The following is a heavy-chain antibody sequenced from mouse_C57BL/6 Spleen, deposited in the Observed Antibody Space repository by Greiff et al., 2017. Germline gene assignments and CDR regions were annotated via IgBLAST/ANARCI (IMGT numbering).Heavy chain of an antibody. V-gene: IGHV1-82*01. CDR1: GYAFSSSW. CDR3: ARDGNYFYAMDY. J-gene: IGHJ4*01. Sequence: VQLQQSGPELVKPGASVKISCKASGYAFSSSWMNWVKQRPGQGLEWIGRIYPGDGDTNYNGKFKGKATLTADKSSSTAYMQLSSLTSEDSAVYFCARDGNYFYAMDYWGQGTSVTVSS. CDR2: IYPGDGDT. D-gene: IGHD2-1*01.